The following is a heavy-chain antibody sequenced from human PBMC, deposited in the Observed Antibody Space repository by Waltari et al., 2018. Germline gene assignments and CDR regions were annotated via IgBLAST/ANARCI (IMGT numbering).Heavy chain of an antibody. CDR1: GGSFSGYY. J-gene: IGHJ4*02. CDR3: ARLPRRGWLQFGRTSHFDY. CDR2: INHRGST. Sequence: QVQLQQWGAGLLKPSETLSLTCAVYGGSFSGYYWSWIRQPPGKGLEWIGEINHRGSTNYHPSLKSRVTISVDTSKNQFSLKLSSVTAADTAVYYCARLPRRGWLQFGRTSHFDYWGQGTLVTVSS. V-gene: IGHV4-34*01. D-gene: IGHD5-12*01.